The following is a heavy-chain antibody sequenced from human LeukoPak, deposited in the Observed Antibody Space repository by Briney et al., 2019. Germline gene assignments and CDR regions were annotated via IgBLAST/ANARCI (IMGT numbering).Heavy chain of an antibody. CDR3: AKGPLRGTAAAIDY. Sequence: PGKSLRLSCTASGFTFKNYDMHWVRQAPGKGLEWVAVISYDGRNKHYPDSVKGRFTISRDISTDTLWLQIDSLRTEDTAVYYCAKGPLRGTAAAIDYWGQGTLVTVSS. V-gene: IGHV3-30*18. J-gene: IGHJ4*02. CDR1: GFTFKNYD. D-gene: IGHD2-2*01. CDR2: ISYDGRNK.